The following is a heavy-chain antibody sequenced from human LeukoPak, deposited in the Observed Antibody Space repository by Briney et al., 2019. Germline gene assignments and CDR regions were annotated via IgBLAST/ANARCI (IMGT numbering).Heavy chain of an antibody. CDR1: GFTFSSYG. J-gene: IGHJ5*02. V-gene: IGHV3-33*08. Sequence: PGGSLRLSCAASGFTFSSYGMHWVRQAPGKGLEWVAVIWYDGSNKYYADSVKGRFTISRDNSKNTLYLQMNSLRAEDTAVYYCARGVHDYGDYPNWFDPWGQGTLVTVSS. CDR2: IWYDGSNK. CDR3: ARGVHDYGDYPNWFDP. D-gene: IGHD4-17*01.